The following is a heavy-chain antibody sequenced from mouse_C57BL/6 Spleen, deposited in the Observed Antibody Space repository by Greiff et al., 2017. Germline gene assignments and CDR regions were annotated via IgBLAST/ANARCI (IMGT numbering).Heavy chain of an antibody. V-gene: IGHV1-42*01. CDR2: INPSTGGT. Sequence: VQLQQSGPELVKPGASVKISCKASGYSFTGYYMNWVKQSPEKSLEWIGEINPSTGGTTYNQKFKAKATLTVNKSSSTAYMQLQSLTSEDSAVYYCAKYDLFAYWGQGPLVTVSA. D-gene: IGHD2-3*01. J-gene: IGHJ3*01. CDR1: GYSFTGYY. CDR3: AKYDLFAY.